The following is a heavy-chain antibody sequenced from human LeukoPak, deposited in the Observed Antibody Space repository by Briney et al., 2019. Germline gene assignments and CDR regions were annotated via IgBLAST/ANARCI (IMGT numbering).Heavy chain of an antibody. J-gene: IGHJ3*02. CDR2: ISGSGGST. V-gene: IGHV3-23*01. D-gene: IGHD2-8*01. CDR1: GFTFSSYA. Sequence: GGSLRLSCAASGFTFSSYAMSWVRQAPGKELEWVSAISGSGGSTYYADSVKGRFTISRDNSKNTLYLQMNSLRAEDTAVYYCAKDGVYTWWDSGGAFDIWGQGTMVTVSS. CDR3: AKDGVYTWWDSGGAFDI.